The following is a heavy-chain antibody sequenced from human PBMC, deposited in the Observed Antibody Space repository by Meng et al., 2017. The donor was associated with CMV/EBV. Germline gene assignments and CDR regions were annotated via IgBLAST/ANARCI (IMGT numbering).Heavy chain of an antibody. CDR2: ISAYNGNT. D-gene: IGHD3-10*01. J-gene: IGHJ3*02. V-gene: IGHV1-18*01. CDR3: ARDLLGSGVWRFSNAFDI. CDR1: GYTFTSYG. Sequence: ASVKVSCKASGYTFTSYGISWVRQAPGQGLEWMGWISAYNGNTNYAQKLQGRVTMTTDTSTSTAYMELRSLRSDDTAVYYCARDLLGSGVWRFSNAFDIWGQGTMVTVSS.